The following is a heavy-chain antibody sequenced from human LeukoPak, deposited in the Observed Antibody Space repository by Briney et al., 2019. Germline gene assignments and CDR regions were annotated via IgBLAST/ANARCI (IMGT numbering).Heavy chain of an antibody. CDR3: ARGLGMGHDSSGSDWFDS. CDR1: GGSFSGYY. D-gene: IGHD3-22*01. J-gene: IGHJ5*01. Sequence: SETLSLTCAVYGGSFSGYYWSWIRQPPGKGLEWIGEINHSGSTNYNPSLKSRVTISVDTSKNQFSLKLSSVTAADTAVYYCARGLGMGHDSSGSDWFDSWGQGTLVTVSS. CDR2: INHSGST. V-gene: IGHV4-34*01.